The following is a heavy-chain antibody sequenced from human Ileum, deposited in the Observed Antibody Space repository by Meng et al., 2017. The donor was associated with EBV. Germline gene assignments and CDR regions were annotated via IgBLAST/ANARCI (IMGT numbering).Heavy chain of an antibody. J-gene: IGHJ4*02. Sequence: VQLVEFGGGLVKPGGSLRLSCAASGFTFSNAWMTWVRQAPGKGLEWVGRIKSTTDGGTTDYAAPVKGRFTISRDDSKNTLFLQMDSLKTEDTAVYYCEGWRYWGQGTLVTVSS. CDR3: EGWRY. D-gene: IGHD2-15*01. CDR1: GFTFSNAW. V-gene: IGHV3-15*01. CDR2: IKSTTDGGTT.